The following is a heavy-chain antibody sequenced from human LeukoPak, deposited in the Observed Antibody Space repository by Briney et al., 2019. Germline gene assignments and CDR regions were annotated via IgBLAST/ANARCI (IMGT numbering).Heavy chain of an antibody. CDR2: IKRDGSEK. D-gene: IGHD2-2*01. J-gene: IGHJ3*02. CDR1: GFSFTTYG. V-gene: IGHV3-7*01. CDR3: AKLSSFPDAFDI. Sequence: GGSLRLSCAASGFSFTTYGMSWVRQAPGKGLEWVANIKRDGSEKYYVDSVKGRFTISRDNAKHSLYLQMNSLRAEDTAVYYCAKLSSFPDAFDIWGQGTMVTVSS.